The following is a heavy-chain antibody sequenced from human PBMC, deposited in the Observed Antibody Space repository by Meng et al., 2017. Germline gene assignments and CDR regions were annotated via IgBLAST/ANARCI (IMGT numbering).Heavy chain of an antibody. CDR1: GGSISSDGYY. CDR3: ARVTSSYYFDY. D-gene: IGHD2/OR15-2a*01. Sequence: NLQESGPGLVEPAQTLSLTCTVSGGSISSDGYYWSWIRQHPGKGLEWIGYIYYSGSTYYNPSLKSLVTISVDTSKNQFSLKLSSVTAADTAVYYCARVTSSYYFDYWGQGTLVTVSS. J-gene: IGHJ4*02. CDR2: IYYSGST. V-gene: IGHV4-31*01.